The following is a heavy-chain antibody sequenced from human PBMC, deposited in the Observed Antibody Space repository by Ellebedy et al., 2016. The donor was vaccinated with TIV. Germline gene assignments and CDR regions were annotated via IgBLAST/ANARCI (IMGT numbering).Heavy chain of an antibody. J-gene: IGHJ4*02. D-gene: IGHD5-12*01. CDR3: SGSSGYDFVLQY. V-gene: IGHV3-49*03. CDR1: GFTFGDYG. Sequence: GESLKISCTASGFTFGDYGMTWFRQAPGKGLEWLAFIRSKSYGDAPQYAASVQGRFTISRDDSKSIAYLEMNSLKTEDTAMYYCSGSSGYDFVLQYWGRGTLVTVSS. CDR2: IRSKSYGDAP.